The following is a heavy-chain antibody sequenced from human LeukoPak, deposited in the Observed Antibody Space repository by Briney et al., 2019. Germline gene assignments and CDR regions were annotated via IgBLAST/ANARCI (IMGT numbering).Heavy chain of an antibody. CDR2: IYHSGPT. V-gene: IGHV4-38-2*02. D-gene: IGHD3-3*01. CDR3: ARDFWSGYSFFDY. CDR1: GYSISSGYY. J-gene: IGHJ4*02. Sequence: SETLSLTCTVSGYSISSGYYWGWIRQPPGKGLEWIGSIYHSGPTYYNPSLKSRVTISVDTSKNQFSLKLSSVTAADTAVYYCARDFWSGYSFFDYWGQGTLVTVSS.